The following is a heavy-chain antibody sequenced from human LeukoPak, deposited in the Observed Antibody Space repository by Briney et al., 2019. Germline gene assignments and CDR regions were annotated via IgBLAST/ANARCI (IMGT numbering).Heavy chain of an antibody. CDR2: ISPGDSDN. V-gene: IGHV5-51*01. CDR3: ARLSAHFDY. Sequence: GGSLQISCQTSGSSFTSYWIGWVRQVPGKGLEWMGIISPGDSDNRYSPSFQGQVTISADKSISTAYLQWSSLKASDTAMYYCARLSAHFDYWGQGTPVTVSS. CDR1: GSSFTSYW. D-gene: IGHD1-26*01. J-gene: IGHJ4*02.